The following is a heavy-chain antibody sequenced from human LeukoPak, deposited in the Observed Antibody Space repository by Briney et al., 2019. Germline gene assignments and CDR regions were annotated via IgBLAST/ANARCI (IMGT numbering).Heavy chain of an antibody. CDR3: AISLPIVGLDY. D-gene: IGHD1-26*01. J-gene: IGHJ4*02. V-gene: IGHV1-18*01. Sequence: ASVKVSCKASGGTFSSYAISWVRQAPGQGLEWMGWISAYNGNTNYAQKLQGRVTMTTDTSTSTAYMELRSLRSDDTAVYYCAISLPIVGLDYWGQGTLVTVSS. CDR2: ISAYNGNT. CDR1: GGTFSSYA.